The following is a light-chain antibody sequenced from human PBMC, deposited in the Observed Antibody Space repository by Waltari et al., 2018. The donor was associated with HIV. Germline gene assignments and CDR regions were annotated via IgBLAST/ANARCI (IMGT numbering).Light chain of an antibody. Sequence: DIQMTQSPSSLSASVGDRVTITCQAIQGIREFLNWFQKKPGKAPKLLIYSASRLLTGVPSRFSGSGSGTDFTFTIDSLQPEDIGTYYCQQYDNLPYTFGQGTKLEI. CDR2: SAS. V-gene: IGKV1-33*01. CDR3: QQYDNLPYT. J-gene: IGKJ2*01. CDR1: QGIREF.